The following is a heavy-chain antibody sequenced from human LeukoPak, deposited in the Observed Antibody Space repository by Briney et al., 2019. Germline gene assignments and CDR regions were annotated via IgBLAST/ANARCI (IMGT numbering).Heavy chain of an antibody. CDR2: ISSTSSLI. D-gene: IGHD6-19*01. Sequence: GGSLRLSCAASGFTFSSYAMSWVRQAPGKGLEWVSCISSTSSLIWYADSLKGRFTISRDNAKNSLYLQMDSLRAEDTAVYYCARYNSGWNDYWGQGTLVTVSS. V-gene: IGHV3-21*01. CDR3: ARYNSGWNDY. CDR1: GFTFSSYA. J-gene: IGHJ4*02.